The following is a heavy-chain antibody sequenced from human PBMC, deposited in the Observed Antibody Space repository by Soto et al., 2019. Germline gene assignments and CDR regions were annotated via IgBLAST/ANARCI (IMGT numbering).Heavy chain of an antibody. CDR3: AEGTYYYGSGSWAFDI. D-gene: IGHD3-10*01. CDR1: GFTFSSYA. J-gene: IGHJ3*02. V-gene: IGHV3-23*01. CDR2: ISGSGGST. Sequence: EVQLLESGGGLVQPGGSLRLSCAASGFTFSSYAMSWVRQAPGKGLEWVSAISGSGGSTYYADSVKGRFTISRDNSKNTLYLQMNSLRAEDTAVYYCAEGTYYYGSGSWAFDIWGQGTMVTVSS.